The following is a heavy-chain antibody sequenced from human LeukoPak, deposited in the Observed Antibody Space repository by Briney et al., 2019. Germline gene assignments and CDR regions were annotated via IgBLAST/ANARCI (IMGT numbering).Heavy chain of an antibody. Sequence: GGSLRLTCAASGFTFSSYPMHWVRQAPGKGLEWVADISYDGSKKYHADSVKGRFTISRDNSKNTLYLQMNSLRDEDTAVYYCATNRGGSGTYYIDYWGQGTLVAVSS. D-gene: IGHD3-10*01. CDR1: GFTFSSYP. CDR3: ATNRGGSGTYYIDY. CDR2: ISYDGSKK. V-gene: IGHV3-30-3*01. J-gene: IGHJ4*02.